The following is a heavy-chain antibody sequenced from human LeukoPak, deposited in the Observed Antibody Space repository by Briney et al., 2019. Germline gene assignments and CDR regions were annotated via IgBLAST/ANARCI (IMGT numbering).Heavy chain of an antibody. CDR3: ARTRTLPIAGGFDT. D-gene: IGHD3-16*01. V-gene: IGHV3-74*01. CDR2: ISTDGSST. Sequence: QPGGSPRLSCAASGFTFSSYWMHWVRQGPGKGLVWVSRISTDGSSTDYADSVKGRFTISRENAKNTLYLQMNSLRAEDTAVYYCARTRTLPIAGGFDTWGQGSLVTVSS. J-gene: IGHJ5*02. CDR1: GFTFSSYW.